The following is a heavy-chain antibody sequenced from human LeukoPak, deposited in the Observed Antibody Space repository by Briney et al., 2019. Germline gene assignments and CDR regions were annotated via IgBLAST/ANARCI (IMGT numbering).Heavy chain of an antibody. D-gene: IGHD2/OR15-2a*01. CDR2: ISPVSSYT. CDR1: GFSFNSYT. J-gene: IGHJ6*02. CDR3: VRDVSRRIGMDV. V-gene: IGHV3-21*01. Sequence: GGSLRFSCLASGFSFNSYTMNWVREAPGKGLEWVSTISPVSSYTWYAESVKGRFTISRDNPKNSLYLQMDSLRAEDTAVYYCVRDVSRRIGMDVWGQGTTVTVSS.